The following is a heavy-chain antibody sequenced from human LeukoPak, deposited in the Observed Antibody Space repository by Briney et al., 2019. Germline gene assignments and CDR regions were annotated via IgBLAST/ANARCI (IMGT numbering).Heavy chain of an antibody. J-gene: IGHJ6*03. D-gene: IGHD6-19*01. CDR2: ITSTSSIM. V-gene: IGHV3-48*04. CDR3: ARVDSSGWYTGAYYYYYYMDV. CDR1: GFTFSTSD. Sequence: GGSLRLSCAASGFTFSTSDMNWIRQAPGKGLEWVSHITSTSSIMNYAESVKGRFTISRDNTKNSVYLEMNSLRAEDTAVYYCARVDSSGWYTGAYYYYYYMDVWGKGTTVTVSS.